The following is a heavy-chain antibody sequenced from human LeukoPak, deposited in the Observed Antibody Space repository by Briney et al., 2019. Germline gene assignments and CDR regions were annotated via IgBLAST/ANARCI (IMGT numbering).Heavy chain of an antibody. J-gene: IGHJ6*03. Sequence: GGSLRLSCAASGFTFSSYTMNWVRQPPGKGLEWVSNIGTSSTTIYYADSVKGRFTISRDNAKNSLYLQMNSLRADDTAVYYCARFAAGGSYYYYMDIWGKGTTVTVSS. CDR3: ARFAAGGSYYYYMDI. CDR2: IGTSSTTI. D-gene: IGHD6-25*01. CDR1: GFTFSSYT. V-gene: IGHV3-48*01.